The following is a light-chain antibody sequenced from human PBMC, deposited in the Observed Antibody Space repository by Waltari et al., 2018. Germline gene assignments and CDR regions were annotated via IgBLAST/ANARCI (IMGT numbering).Light chain of an antibody. CDR1: QSLLHSNGYNY. J-gene: IGKJ5*01. CDR3: MQALQTPIT. V-gene: IGKV2-28*01. CDR2: FGS. Sequence: DIMMTQSPLSLPVTPGEPASISCRSNQSLLHSNGYNYLDWYLQKPGQSPQFLIYFGSDRAYGVPDRFSGSGSGTDFTLKIRRVEAEDFGVYFCMQALQTPITFGQGTRLEIK.